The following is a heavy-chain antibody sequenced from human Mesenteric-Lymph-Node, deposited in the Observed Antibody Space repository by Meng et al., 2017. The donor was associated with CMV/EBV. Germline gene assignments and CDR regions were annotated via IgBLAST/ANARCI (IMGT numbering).Heavy chain of an antibody. CDR1: GFIFSDYS. CDR3: ARELSGGTVTTIGGDY. CDR2: INGRGKNI. J-gene: IGHJ4*02. Sequence: GGSLRLSCIASGFIFSDYSMNWVRQAPGKGLEWISHINGRGKNIMYSDSVKGRFTVSRDNSKNTLYLQMNSLRAEDTAVYYCARELSGGTVTTIGGDYWGQGTLVTVSS. D-gene: IGHD4-17*01. V-gene: IGHV3-48*01.